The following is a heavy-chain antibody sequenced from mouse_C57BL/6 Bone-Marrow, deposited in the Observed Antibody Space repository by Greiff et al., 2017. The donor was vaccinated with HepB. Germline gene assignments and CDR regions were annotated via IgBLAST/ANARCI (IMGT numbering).Heavy chain of an antibody. CDR3: AMDYYGSSNWYFDV. Sequence: QVQLKQPGAELVKPGASVKLSCKASGYTFTSYWMHWVKQRPGRGLEWIGRIDPNSGGTKYNEKFKSKATLTVDKPSSTAYMQLSSLTSEDSAVYYCAMDYYGSSNWYFDVWGTGTTVTVSS. D-gene: IGHD1-1*01. CDR1: GYTFTSYW. J-gene: IGHJ1*03. CDR2: IDPNSGGT. V-gene: IGHV1-72*01.